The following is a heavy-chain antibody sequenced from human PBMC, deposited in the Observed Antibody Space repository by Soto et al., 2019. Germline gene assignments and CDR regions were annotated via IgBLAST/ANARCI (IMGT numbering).Heavy chain of an antibody. CDR1: GYTFTSYG. CDR3: ARDRPQYYYDSSGPSVLDY. D-gene: IGHD3-22*01. Sequence: GASVKVSCKASGYTFTSYGISWVRQAPGQGLEWMGWISAYNGNTNYAQKLQGRVTMTTDTSTSTAYMELRSLRSDDTAVYYCARDRPQYYYDSSGPSVLDYWGQGTLVTVSS. V-gene: IGHV1-18*01. J-gene: IGHJ4*02. CDR2: ISAYNGNT.